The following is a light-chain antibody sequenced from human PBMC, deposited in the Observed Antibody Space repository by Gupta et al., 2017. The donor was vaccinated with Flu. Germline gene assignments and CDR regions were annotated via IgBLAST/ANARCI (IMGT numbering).Light chain of an antibody. J-gene: IGLJ3*02. Sequence: QSVLTQPPSVSAAPGQTVTISCSGSSSNIGVNYVSWYQQFPGTAPKVLIYDNNKRPSGIPDRFSGSKSGTSATLDITGLQTGDEADYYCGTWDNSLNFGRVFGGGTKLTVL. CDR2: DNN. CDR3: GTWDNSLNFGRV. V-gene: IGLV1-51*01. CDR1: SSNIGVNY.